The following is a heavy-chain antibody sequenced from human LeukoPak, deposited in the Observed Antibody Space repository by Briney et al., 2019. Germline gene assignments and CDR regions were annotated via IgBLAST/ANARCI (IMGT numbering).Heavy chain of an antibody. V-gene: IGHV3-48*01. D-gene: IGHD2-2*01. CDR3: ARSTTSGGFDP. CDR2: ISSSSSTT. J-gene: IGHJ5*02. CDR1: GFTFNTYG. Sequence: PGESLRLSCAASGFTFNTYGMNWVRQAPGKGLEWVSHISSSSSTTYYADSVKGRFTISRDNAKNSLYLQMDSLRAEDTAVYYCARSTTSGGFDPWGQGTLVTVSS.